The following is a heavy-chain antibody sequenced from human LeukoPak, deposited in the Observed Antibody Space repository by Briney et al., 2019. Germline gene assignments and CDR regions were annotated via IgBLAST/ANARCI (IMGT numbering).Heavy chain of an antibody. CDR2: IYYSGST. CDR1: GGSISSYY. Sequence: SETLSLTCTVSGGSISSYYWSWIRQPPGKGLEWIGYIYYSGSTNYNPSLKSRVPISVDTSKNQFSLKLSSVTAADTAVYYCAREKNGYNIEFDPWGQGTLVTASS. CDR3: AREKNGYNIEFDP. V-gene: IGHV4-59*01. J-gene: IGHJ5*02. D-gene: IGHD5-24*01.